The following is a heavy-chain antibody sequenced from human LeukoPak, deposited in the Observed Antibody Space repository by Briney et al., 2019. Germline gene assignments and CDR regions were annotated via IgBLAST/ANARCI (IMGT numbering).Heavy chain of an antibody. D-gene: IGHD3-22*01. J-gene: IGHJ3*02. CDR2: IFYNGNT. CDR1: GDSISSRSYS. Sequence: NPSETLSLTCSVSGDSISSRSYSWGWIRQPPGKGLECIGTIFYNGNTYYNPSLKNRVTISLDTSNNHFSLKLSSVTAADTAVYYCARGSPTYYYDSSGSGRGTAAFDIWGQGTMVTVSS. CDR3: ARGSPTYYYDSSGSGRGTAAFDI. V-gene: IGHV4-39*02.